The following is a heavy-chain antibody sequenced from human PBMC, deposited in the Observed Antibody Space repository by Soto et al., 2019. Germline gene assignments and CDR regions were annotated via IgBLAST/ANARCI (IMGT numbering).Heavy chain of an antibody. Sequence: EVHLLESGGGLVQPGGSMRLSCAASGFTFSSHSMTWVRQAPGKGLEWISGISNNNVDTFYAESVKGRFTISRDNSKNTVSLQMNSLRADDTARYFCSKWSGYGVSWGLGTLDIVSS. D-gene: IGHD2-8*01. CDR2: ISNNNVDT. V-gene: IGHV3-23*01. J-gene: IGHJ4*02. CDR1: GFTFSSHS. CDR3: SKWSGYGVS.